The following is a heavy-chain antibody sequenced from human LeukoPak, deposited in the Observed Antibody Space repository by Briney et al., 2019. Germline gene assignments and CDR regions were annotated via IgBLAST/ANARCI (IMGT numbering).Heavy chain of an antibody. Sequence: GGSLRLSCAASGFTFSDYYMSWIRQAPGKGLEWVSYISSSGSTIYYADSVKGRFTISRDNAKISLYLQMNSLRAEDTAVYYCARIRWDSSGPNFDYWGQGTLVTVSS. CDR3: ARIRWDSSGPNFDY. V-gene: IGHV3-11*01. CDR1: GFTFSDYY. CDR2: ISSSGSTI. D-gene: IGHD3-22*01. J-gene: IGHJ4*02.